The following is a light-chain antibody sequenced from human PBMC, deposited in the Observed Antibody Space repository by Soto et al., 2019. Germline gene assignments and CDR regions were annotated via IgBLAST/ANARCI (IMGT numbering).Light chain of an antibody. V-gene: IGLV2-14*03. Sequence: QSALTKPASVSGSPGQSITISCTGSSTDVGGYTYVSWYQQFPGKPPKLMIYEVSNRPSGVSNRFSGSKSGNTASLTISGLQAEDEADYYCSSYTSGSTLVFGGGTKVTVL. CDR1: STDVGGYTY. CDR3: SSYTSGSTLV. CDR2: EVS. J-gene: IGLJ3*02.